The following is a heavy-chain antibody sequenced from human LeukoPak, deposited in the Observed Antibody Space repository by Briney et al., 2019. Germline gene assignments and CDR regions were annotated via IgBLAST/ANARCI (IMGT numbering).Heavy chain of an antibody. J-gene: IGHJ4*02. V-gene: IGHV1-8*03. CDR1: GYTFTSYD. Sequence: ASVKVSCKASGYTFTSYDINWVRQATGQGLEWMGWINPNSGNTGYAQKFQGRVTITRNTSISTAYMELSSLRSEDTAVYYCARTPPRWVHTVTTNNDYWGQGTLVTVSS. D-gene: IGHD4-17*01. CDR2: INPNSGNT. CDR3: ARTPPRWVHTVTTNNDY.